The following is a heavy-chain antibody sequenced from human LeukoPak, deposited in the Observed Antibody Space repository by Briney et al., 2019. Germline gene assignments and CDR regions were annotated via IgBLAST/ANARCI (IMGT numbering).Heavy chain of an antibody. V-gene: IGHV3-23*01. CDR2: ISGSGGST. Sequence: PGGSLRLSCAASGFTFSSYAMSWVRQAPGKGLEWVSAISGSGGSTYYADSVKGRFTISRDNSKNTLYLQMNSLRAEDTAVYYCAKCPRYSSGWSYYFDYWGQGTLVTVSS. D-gene: IGHD6-19*01. CDR1: GFTFSSYA. CDR3: AKCPRYSSGWSYYFDY. J-gene: IGHJ4*02.